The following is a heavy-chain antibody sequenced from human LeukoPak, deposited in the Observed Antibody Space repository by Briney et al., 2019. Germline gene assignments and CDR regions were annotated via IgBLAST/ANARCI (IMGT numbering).Heavy chain of an antibody. J-gene: IGHJ4*02. CDR2: IYTSGST. D-gene: IGHD5-18*01. Sequence: PSETLSLTCTVSGGSISSGSYYWSWIRQPAGKGLEWIGRIYTSGSTNYNPSLKSRVTISVDTSKNQFSLKLSSVTAADTAVYYCARGPRGYSYGSLDYWGRGTLVTASS. V-gene: IGHV4-61*02. CDR3: ARGPRGYSYGSLDY. CDR1: GGSISSGSYY.